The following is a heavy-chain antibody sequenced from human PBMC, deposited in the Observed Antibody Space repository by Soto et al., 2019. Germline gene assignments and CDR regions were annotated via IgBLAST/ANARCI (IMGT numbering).Heavy chain of an antibody. V-gene: IGHV3-23*01. J-gene: IGHJ4*02. CDR1: GFTFSSYA. Sequence: GGSLRLSCAASGFTFSSYAMSWVRQAPGKGLEWVSAISGSGGSTYYADSVKGRFTISRDNSKNTLYLQMNSLRAEDTAVYYCAKDRISYGSGSYYMVYWGQGTLVTVSS. D-gene: IGHD3-10*01. CDR3: AKDRISYGSGSYYMVY. CDR2: ISGSGGST.